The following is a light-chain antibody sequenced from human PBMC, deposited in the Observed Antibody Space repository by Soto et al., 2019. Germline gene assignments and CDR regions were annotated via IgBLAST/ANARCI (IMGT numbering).Light chain of an antibody. J-gene: IGLJ2*01. CDR1: NIGNHR. V-gene: IGLV3-21*04. CDR3: QVWDSSSHPVV. CDR2: YDR. Sequence: SYVLTQPPSVSVAPGETASITCGGNNIGNHRVHWYQQKPGQAPVLVIYYDRDRPSGIPERFSGSNSGNTATLTISRVEAGDEADYYCQVWDSSSHPVVLGGGTKVTVL.